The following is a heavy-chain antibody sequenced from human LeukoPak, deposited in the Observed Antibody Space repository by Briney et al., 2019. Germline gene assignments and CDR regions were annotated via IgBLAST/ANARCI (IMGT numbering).Heavy chain of an antibody. J-gene: IGHJ4*02. CDR1: GVSIRSSSYY. CDR2: SYYSGST. Sequence: SETLSLTCTVSGVSIRSSSYYWGWIRQPPGKGLEWIGSSYYSGSTYYNPSLRSRVTISVVTSNNQYSLKLSSLHAADTAVYYWARHERDIVVVVAATSYFDYWGQGTLVTVSS. D-gene: IGHD2-15*01. CDR3: ARHERDIVVVVAATSYFDY. V-gene: IGHV4-39*01.